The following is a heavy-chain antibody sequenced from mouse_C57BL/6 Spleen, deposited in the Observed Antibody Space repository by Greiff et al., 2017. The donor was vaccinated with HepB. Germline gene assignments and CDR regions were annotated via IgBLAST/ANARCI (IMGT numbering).Heavy chain of an antibody. Sequence: EVKLMESGGGLVKPGGSLKLSCAASGFTFSSYAMSWVRQTPEKRLEWVATISDGGSYTYYPDNVKGRFTISRDNAKNNLYLQMSHLKSEDTAMYYCARERDSSGLSWCAYWGQGTLVTVSA. CDR1: GFTFSSYA. J-gene: IGHJ3*01. CDR2: ISDGGSYT. D-gene: IGHD3-2*02. CDR3: ARERDSSGLSWCAY. V-gene: IGHV5-4*01.